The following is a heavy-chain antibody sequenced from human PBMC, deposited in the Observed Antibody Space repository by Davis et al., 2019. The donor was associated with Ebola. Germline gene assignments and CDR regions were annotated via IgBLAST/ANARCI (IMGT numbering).Heavy chain of an antibody. D-gene: IGHD1-26*01. CDR2: ISVYNGNT. V-gene: IGHV1-18*01. J-gene: IGHJ3*01. CDR1: GYTFSSYG. Sequence: ASVKVSCKASGYTFSSYGISWVRQAPGQGLEWMGWISVYNGNTMYAQKLQGRVTMTTDTSTGTGYLDLRSLRSDDTAVYFCARTSIVGTTTGASDVWGQGTLVTVSS. CDR3: ARTSIVGTTTGASDV.